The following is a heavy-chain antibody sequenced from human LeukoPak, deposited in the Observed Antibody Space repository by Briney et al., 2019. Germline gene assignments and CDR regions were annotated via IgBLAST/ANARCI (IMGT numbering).Heavy chain of an antibody. Sequence: SVKVSCKASGGTFSSYAISWVRQAPGQGLERMGGIIPIFGTANYAQKFQGRVTITADESTSTAYMELSSLRSEDTAVYYCARSYCGGDCYSGVDYYYYGMDVWGQGATVTVSS. D-gene: IGHD2-21*02. CDR1: GGTFSSYA. J-gene: IGHJ6*02. CDR3: ARSYCGGDCYSGVDYYYYGMDV. V-gene: IGHV1-69*13. CDR2: IIPIFGTA.